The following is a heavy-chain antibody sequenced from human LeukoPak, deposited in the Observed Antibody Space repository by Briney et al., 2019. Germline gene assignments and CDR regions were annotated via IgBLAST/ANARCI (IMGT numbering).Heavy chain of an antibody. V-gene: IGHV2-70*01. CDR2: IDWDDDK. J-gene: IGHJ5*02. Sequence: TESGPTLVKPTQTLTLTSTYSGFSLSTSGMCVSWIRQPPGKALEWLAPIDWDDDKYYSTSLKTRLTISKDTSKNQMVLTMTNMDPLDTATYYCERSMSMVRGVSNWFDPWGQGTLVTVSS. CDR1: GFSLSTSGMC. D-gene: IGHD3-10*01. CDR3: ERSMSMVRGVSNWFDP.